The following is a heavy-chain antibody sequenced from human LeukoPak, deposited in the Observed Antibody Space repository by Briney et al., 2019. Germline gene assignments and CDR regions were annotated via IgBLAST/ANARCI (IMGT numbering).Heavy chain of an antibody. CDR1: GFTFSSYA. J-gene: IGHJ4*02. V-gene: IGHV3-23*01. CDR2: MSGSRDNT. D-gene: IGHD6-19*01. Sequence: GGSLRLSCAASGFTFSSYAMSWVRQAPGKRLEWVSIMSGSRDNTYHADSVKGRFTISRDNSKNTMYLQMNSLRAEDTAIYYCAKLGSGWYLSWLEVWGQGTLVTVSS. CDR3: AKLGSGWYLSWLEV.